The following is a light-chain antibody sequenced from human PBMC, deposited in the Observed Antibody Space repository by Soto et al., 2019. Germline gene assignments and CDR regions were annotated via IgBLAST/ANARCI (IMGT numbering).Light chain of an antibody. CDR2: EVS. CDR1: SSDVGSYNL. V-gene: IGLV2-23*02. J-gene: IGLJ1*01. CDR3: CSYAGSSTV. Sequence: QSVLTQPASVSGSPGQSITISCTGTSSDVGSYNLVSWYQQHPGKAPKLMICEVSKRPSGVSNRFSGSKSGNTASLTISGLQAEYEADYYCCSYAGSSTVFGTGTKVTVL.